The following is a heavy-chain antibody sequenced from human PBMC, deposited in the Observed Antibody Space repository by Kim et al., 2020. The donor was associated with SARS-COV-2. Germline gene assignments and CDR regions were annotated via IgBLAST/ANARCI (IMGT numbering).Heavy chain of an antibody. J-gene: IGHJ5*02. CDR3: ASVGGVAVDGLLNWFDP. D-gene: IGHD6-19*01. Sequence: GGSLRLSCAASGLTFSDFHMSWIRQAPGKGLEWLSYISSSGSTIYYSDSIQCRFTISRDNAKNSLFLQMNSLRAEDTAVYYCASVGGVAVDGLLNWFDPWGRGTLVTVSS. V-gene: IGHV3-11*01. CDR1: GLTFSDFH. CDR2: ISSSGSTI.